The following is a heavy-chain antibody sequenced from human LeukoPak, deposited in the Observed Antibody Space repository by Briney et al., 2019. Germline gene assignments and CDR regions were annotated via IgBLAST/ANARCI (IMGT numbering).Heavy chain of an antibody. CDR1: GGSISSSNCY. V-gene: IGHV4-39*01. J-gene: IGHJ4*02. CDR3: VRQKITTSDY. CDR2: IYYSGST. D-gene: IGHD4-11*01. Sequence: SETLSLTCSVSGGSISSSNCYWGWIRQSPGKELEWIGSIYYSGSTYYNPSLTSRITISVDTSKNQFSLQLSSVTAADTAVYYCVRQKITTSDYWGQGSMVTVSS.